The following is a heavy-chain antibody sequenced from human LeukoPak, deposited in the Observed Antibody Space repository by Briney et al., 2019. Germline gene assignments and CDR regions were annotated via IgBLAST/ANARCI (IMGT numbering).Heavy chain of an antibody. CDR1: GFTSSVYA. J-gene: IGHJ4*02. D-gene: IGHD2-21*02. CDR3: AKDRGDLPPYFDY. CDR2: IRFDGSNE. Sequence: GGSLRLSCAASGFTSSVYAIHWVRQAPGKGLEWVAFIRFDGSNEKYADSVKGRFTISRDKSKNTLYLQMNSLRAEDTAVHYCAKDRGDLPPYFDYWGQGTLVTVSS. V-gene: IGHV3-30*02.